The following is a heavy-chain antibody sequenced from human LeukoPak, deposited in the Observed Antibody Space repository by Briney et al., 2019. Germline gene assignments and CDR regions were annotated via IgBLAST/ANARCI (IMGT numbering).Heavy chain of an antibody. CDR1: GGSISSNY. CDR2: IYYSGST. D-gene: IGHD6-13*01. CDR3: AGAAIPRSGAFDI. Sequence: SETLSLTCTVSGGSISSNYWSWIRQPPGKGLEWIGYIYYSGSTNYNPSLKSRVTISVDTSKNQFSLKLSSVTAADTAVYYCAGAAIPRSGAFDIWGQGTMVTVSS. J-gene: IGHJ3*02. V-gene: IGHV4-59*08.